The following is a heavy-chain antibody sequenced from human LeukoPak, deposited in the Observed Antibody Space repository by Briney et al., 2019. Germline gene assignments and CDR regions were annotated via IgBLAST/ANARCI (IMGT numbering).Heavy chain of an antibody. CDR1: GFTFSSYG. V-gene: IGHV3-9*03. CDR3: AKDSAAAGGDAFDI. D-gene: IGHD6-13*01. CDR2: ISWNSGSI. Sequence: PGGSLRLSCAASGFTFSSYGMHWVRQAPGKGLEWVSGISWNSGSIGYADSVKGRFTISRDNAKNSLYLQMNSLRAEDMALYYCAKDSAAAGGDAFDIWGQGTMVTVSS. J-gene: IGHJ3*02.